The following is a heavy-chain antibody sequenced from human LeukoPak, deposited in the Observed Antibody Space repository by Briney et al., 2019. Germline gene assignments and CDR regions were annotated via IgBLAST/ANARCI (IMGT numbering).Heavy chain of an antibody. CDR1: GGSISSGGYS. Sequence: PSETLSLTCAVSGGSISSGGYSWSWIRQPPGKGLEWIGYIYHSGSTYYNPSLKSRVTISVDTSKNQFSLKLSSVTAADTAVYYCARGRVTIYSSSWYVVWDYWGQGTLVTVSS. CDR3: ARGRVTIYSSSWYVVWDY. D-gene: IGHD6-13*01. V-gene: IGHV4-30-2*01. CDR2: IYHSGST. J-gene: IGHJ4*02.